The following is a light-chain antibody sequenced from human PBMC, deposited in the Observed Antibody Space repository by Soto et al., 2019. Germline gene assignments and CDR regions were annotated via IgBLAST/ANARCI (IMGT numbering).Light chain of an antibody. V-gene: IGKV1-5*01. CDR1: QSIGRF. Sequence: DIQMTQCPSSLSASVGDIFTMTCRASQSIGRFLAWYQHQPGKAPKLLIYDASTLESGVPSRFSGTGSGTEFTFSITSLQPEDFGTYYCQQCYMGWTFGQGTKVDI. J-gene: IGKJ1*01. CDR3: QQCYMGWT. CDR2: DAS.